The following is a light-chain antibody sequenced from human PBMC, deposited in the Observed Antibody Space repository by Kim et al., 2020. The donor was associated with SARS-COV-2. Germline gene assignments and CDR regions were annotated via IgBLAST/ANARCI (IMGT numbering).Light chain of an antibody. Sequence: DIQMTQSPSSLSASVGDRVTITCRASEGTGDYLAWYQHKPGKPPNLLISGAFTLQPGVPSRFSGSRSGTHFTLTISSLQPEDVATYYCEKYNNVPLTLGGGTTVDI. V-gene: IGKV1-27*01. CDR3: EKYNNVPLT. CDR2: GAF. J-gene: IGKJ4*01. CDR1: EGTGDY.